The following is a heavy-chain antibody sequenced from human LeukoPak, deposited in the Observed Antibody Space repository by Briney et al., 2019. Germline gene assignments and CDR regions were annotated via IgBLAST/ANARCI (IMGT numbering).Heavy chain of an antibody. CDR3: AKDNYDILTGYYPI. D-gene: IGHD3-9*01. V-gene: IGHV3-7*03. Sequence: GGSLRLSCAASGFTFSSHWMNWVRQAPGKGLEWVANIKQDGSEKYYVDSVKGRFTISRDNSKNTLYLQMNSLRAEDTAVYYCAKDNYDILTGYYPIWGQGTMVTVSS. CDR1: GFTFSSHW. CDR2: IKQDGSEK. J-gene: IGHJ3*02.